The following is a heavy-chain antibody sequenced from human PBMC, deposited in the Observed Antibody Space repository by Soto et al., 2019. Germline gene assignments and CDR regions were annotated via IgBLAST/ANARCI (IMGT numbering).Heavy chain of an antibody. J-gene: IGHJ4*02. CDR1: GYTFTSYG. V-gene: IGHV1-18*01. Sequence: QVQLVQSGAEVKKPGASVKVSCKASGYTFTSYGISWVRQAPGQGLEWMGWISAYNGNKKYAQKLQGRVSMTTDTSTTTAYMELRSLGSDDTAVYSCARDLGQQLCDYWGQGTLVSVSS. CDR2: ISAYNGNK. CDR3: ARDLGQQLCDY. D-gene: IGHD6-13*01.